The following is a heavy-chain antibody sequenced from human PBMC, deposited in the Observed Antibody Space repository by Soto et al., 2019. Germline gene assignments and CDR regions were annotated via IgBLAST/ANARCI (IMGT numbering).Heavy chain of an antibody. CDR3: VRDKIRGPPDYCDD. J-gene: IGHJ4*02. V-gene: IGHV3-30-3*01. CDR1: GFTFSSSP. Sequence: QVQLVESGGGVVQPGRSLRLSCEASGFTFSSSPMHWVRQAPGKGLEWVAVISYDGIIKVYADSLQGRFTISRDISKNTLSLQMNSLRTEDTAVYYCVRDKIRGPPDYCDDWGQGTLVTVSS. CDR2: ISYDGIIK.